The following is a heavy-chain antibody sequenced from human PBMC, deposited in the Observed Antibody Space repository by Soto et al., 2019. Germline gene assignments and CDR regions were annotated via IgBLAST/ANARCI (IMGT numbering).Heavy chain of an antibody. J-gene: IGHJ4*02. Sequence: QVQLVQSGAEVKKPGASVKVSCKASGYTFTTYAISWVRQAPGQGLEWMGWISTYSGSTDYAPNLQGRVSMTTDTSTSTAYMELRSLRSDDTAVYYCTRDRWDKTSSITFDYWGQGALVTVSS. CDR2: ISTYSGST. CDR1: GYTFTTYA. CDR3: TRDRWDKTSSITFDY. V-gene: IGHV1-18*01. D-gene: IGHD6-6*01.